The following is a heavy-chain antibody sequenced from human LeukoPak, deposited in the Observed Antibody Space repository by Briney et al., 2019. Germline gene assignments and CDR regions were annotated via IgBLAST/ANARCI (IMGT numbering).Heavy chain of an antibody. D-gene: IGHD6-25*01. CDR2: IRSKAYGGTT. CDR3: TRFAALESDYYYYGMDV. J-gene: IGHJ6*02. CDR1: GFTFGDYA. V-gene: IGHV3-49*03. Sequence: PGGSLRLSCTASGFTFGDYAMSWFRQAPGKGLEWVGFIRSKAYGGTTEYAASVKGRFTISRDDSKSIAYLQMNSLKTEDTAVYYCTRFAALESDYYYYGMDVWGQGTTVTVSS.